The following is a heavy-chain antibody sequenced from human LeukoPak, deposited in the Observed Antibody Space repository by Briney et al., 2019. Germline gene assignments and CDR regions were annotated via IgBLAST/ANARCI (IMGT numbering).Heavy chain of an antibody. D-gene: IGHD6-13*01. Sequence: SVKVSCKVSGYTLTELSMHWVRQAPGKGLEWMGGFDPEDGETIYAQKFQGRVTMTEDTSTGTAYMELSSLRSEDTAVYYCARLLRAAAGTGEVDYWGQGTLVTVSS. J-gene: IGHJ4*02. CDR2: FDPEDGET. V-gene: IGHV1-24*01. CDR3: ARLLRAAAGTGEVDY. CDR1: GYTLTELS.